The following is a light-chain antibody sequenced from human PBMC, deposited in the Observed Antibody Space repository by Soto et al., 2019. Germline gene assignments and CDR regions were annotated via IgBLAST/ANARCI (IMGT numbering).Light chain of an antibody. CDR2: GAS. CDR1: RSISSSY. Sequence: EVVLTQSPGTLSLSPGERATLSCSTSRSISSSYLAWYQQKAGLAPRLLIYGASRRANGIPDRFSGSGSGTDFTLTITRLEPEDLSVYYCQHYATAPRTFGQGTNVEVK. V-gene: IGKV3-20*01. J-gene: IGKJ1*01. CDR3: QHYATAPRT.